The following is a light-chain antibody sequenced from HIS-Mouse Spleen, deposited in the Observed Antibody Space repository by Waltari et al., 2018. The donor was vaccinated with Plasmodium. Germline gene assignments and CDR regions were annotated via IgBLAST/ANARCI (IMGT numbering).Light chain of an antibody. CDR1: QSVSSN. CDR2: KAS. J-gene: IGKJ2*01. V-gene: IGKV3-15*01. CDR3: QQYNSYSYT. Sequence: EIVMTQSPATLSVSQGERATLSCRASQSVSSNLAWYQQKPGQAPRLLIYKASSLESGVPSRFSGSGSGTEFTLTISSLQPDDFATYYCQQYNSYSYTFGQGTKLEIK.